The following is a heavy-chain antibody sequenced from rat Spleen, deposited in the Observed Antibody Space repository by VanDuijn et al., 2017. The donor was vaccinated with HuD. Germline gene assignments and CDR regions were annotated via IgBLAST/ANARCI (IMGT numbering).Heavy chain of an antibody. Sequence: EVQLVESGGGLVQPGRSLKLSCVASGFTFSKYGMAWVRQAPTKGLEWVASILRSGENTYYSDSVKGRFTISRDNAESTLYLQMNRLRSEDSATYYCTGGGIPWYLDFWGPGTMVTVSS. CDR3: TGGGIPWYLDF. V-gene: IGHV5S13*01. CDR2: ILRSGENT. CDR1: GFTFSKYG. J-gene: IGHJ1*01. D-gene: IGHD2-2*01.